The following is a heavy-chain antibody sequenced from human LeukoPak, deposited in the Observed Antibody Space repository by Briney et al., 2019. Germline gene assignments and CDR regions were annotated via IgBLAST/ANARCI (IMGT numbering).Heavy chain of an antibody. D-gene: IGHD2-15*01. Sequence: ESLRLSCSASGFTFSSNAMSWVRQAPGKGLEWVSAISGSGGSTYYADSVKGRFTISRDNSKNALYLQMNSLRAEDTALYYCAKYLYSVSYYGMDVWGQGTTVTVSS. CDR2: ISGSGGST. J-gene: IGHJ6*02. CDR1: GFTFSSNA. V-gene: IGHV3-23*01. CDR3: AKYLYSVSYYGMDV.